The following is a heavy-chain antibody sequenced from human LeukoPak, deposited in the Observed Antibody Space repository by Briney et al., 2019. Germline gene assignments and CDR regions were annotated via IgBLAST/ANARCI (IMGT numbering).Heavy chain of an antibody. D-gene: IGHD3-16*02. Sequence: KASQTLSLTCTVSGGSISSGGYYWSWIRQHPGEGLEWIGYIYYSGSIYYNPSLKSRVTISVDTSKNQFSLKLSSVTAADTAVYYCARGGESLRLGELSPFAAFDIWGQGTMVTVSS. CDR3: ARGGESLRLGELSPFAAFDI. V-gene: IGHV4-31*03. J-gene: IGHJ3*02. CDR2: IYYSGSI. CDR1: GGSISSGGYY.